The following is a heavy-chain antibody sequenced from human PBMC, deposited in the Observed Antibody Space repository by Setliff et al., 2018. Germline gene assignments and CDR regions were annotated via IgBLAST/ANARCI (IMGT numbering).Heavy chain of an antibody. CDR3: ARALYPSSFIGHNWFDP. CDR2: IYPDDSDT. CDR1: ASTFSNYW. V-gene: IGHV5-51*01. D-gene: IGHD2-2*01. J-gene: IGHJ5*02. Sequence: KISCKDSASTFSNYWIVWVRQMPGKGLEWMGMIYPDDSDTKYHPSFQGQVTISADKSISTAYLQWSSLKASDTAMYYCARALYPSSFIGHNWFDPWGQGTLVTVSS.